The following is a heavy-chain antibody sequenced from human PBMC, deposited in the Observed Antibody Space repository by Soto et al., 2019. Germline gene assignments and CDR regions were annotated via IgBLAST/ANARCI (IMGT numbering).Heavy chain of an antibody. CDR2: INPNGGVT. CDR1: GDSFNDYY. D-gene: IGHD5-12*01. V-gene: IGHV1-2*02. J-gene: IGHJ6*03. CDR3: ARESGGATATLDYYYFYMDV. Sequence: VQLVQSGAEVKKPGASVKVSCKTSGDSFNDYYIHWVRQAPGQGLEWMGWINPNGGVTKYAQKFQGGVTVTRDTSIRTVYRELITLRPDDTAVYYCARESGGATATLDYYYFYMDVWGKGTTVTVSS.